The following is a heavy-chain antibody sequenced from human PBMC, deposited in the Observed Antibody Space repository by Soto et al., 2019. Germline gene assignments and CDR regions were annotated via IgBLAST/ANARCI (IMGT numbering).Heavy chain of an antibody. CDR3: VRGLLAFFDF. D-gene: IGHD3-3*02. CDR1: GFTFGNHA. CDR2: VSGGGGSS. J-gene: IGHJ4*02. V-gene: IGHV3-23*01. Sequence: PWGSLRLSCAASGFTFGNHAMICFRQAPGKGLEWVSAVSGGGGSSFYADSVKGRFTISRDNSKNTVSLQMSGLRVEDTALYYCVRGLLAFFDFWGQGTPVTVSS.